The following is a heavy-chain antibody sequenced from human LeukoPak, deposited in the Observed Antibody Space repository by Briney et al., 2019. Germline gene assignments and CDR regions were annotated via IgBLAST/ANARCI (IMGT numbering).Heavy chain of an antibody. CDR2: IIPIFGTA. CDR1: GGTFSSYA. V-gene: IGHV1-69*06. J-gene: IGHJ3*02. CDR3: ARDAHYYGSGSYYTDAFDI. Sequence: SVKVSRKASGGTFSSYAISWVRQAPGQGLEWMGGIIPIFGTANYAQKFQGRVTITADKSTSTAYMELSSLRSEDTAVYYCARDAHYYGSGSYYTDAFDIWGQGTMVTVSS. D-gene: IGHD3-10*01.